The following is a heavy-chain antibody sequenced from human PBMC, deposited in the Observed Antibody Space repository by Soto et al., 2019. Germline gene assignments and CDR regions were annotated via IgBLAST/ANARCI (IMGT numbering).Heavy chain of an antibody. V-gene: IGHV3-23*01. J-gene: IGHJ5*01. CDR2: ISGSGTNT. D-gene: IGHD2-15*01. CDR1: GFTFSRYA. CDR3: AKHIGAGGGSCFDS. Sequence: PGGSLRLSCAPSGFTFSRYALSWVRQAPGKGLEWVSAISGSGTNTFYADSVKGRFTISRDNSRNTLWLQMNSLRVEDTATYYCAKHIGAGGGSCFDSWGQGTLVTVS.